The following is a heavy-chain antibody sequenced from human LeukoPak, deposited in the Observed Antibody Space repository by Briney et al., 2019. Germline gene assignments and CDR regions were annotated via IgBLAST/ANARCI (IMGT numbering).Heavy chain of an antibody. CDR1: GGSISSGYW. J-gene: IGHJ5*02. V-gene: IGHV4-4*02. CDR2: IFHTGGT. D-gene: IGHD3-9*01. CDR3: AREDLTDWFDP. Sequence: PSGTLSLTCAVSGGSISSGYWWSWVRQPPGKGLEWIAEIFHTGGTNYNPSLKSRATISVDKSKNQLSLKLSSVTAADTAVYYCAREDLTDWFDPWGQGTLVTVSS.